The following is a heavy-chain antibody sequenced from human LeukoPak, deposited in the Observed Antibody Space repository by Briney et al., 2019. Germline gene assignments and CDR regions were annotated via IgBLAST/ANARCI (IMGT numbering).Heavy chain of an antibody. Sequence: GGSLRLSCAASGFRFGDYWMTWARHIPGKGLEWVANIKQDGAEKHYAESVEGRFIISRDNTKNSLFLEMDSLKVEDTAVYYCARVGAWDLQRVFEYWGQGTLVTVSS. J-gene: IGHJ4*02. CDR1: GFRFGDYW. CDR3: ARVGAWDLQRVFEY. CDR2: IKQDGAEK. V-gene: IGHV3-7*01. D-gene: IGHD1-26*01.